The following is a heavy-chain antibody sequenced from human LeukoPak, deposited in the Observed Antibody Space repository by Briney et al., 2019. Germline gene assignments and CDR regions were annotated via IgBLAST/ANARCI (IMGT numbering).Heavy chain of an antibody. CDR2: IWYNGNNK. Sequence: GRSLRLSCAASGFTLTGYGMHWVRQAPGKGLEWVAVIWYNGNNKYYADSVKGRFTVSRDTSKNTLYLQMNSLRGEDTAIYYCARDGLASIGLDMWGQGTEVTVSS. CDR3: ARDGLASIGLDM. J-gene: IGHJ3*02. D-gene: IGHD3-3*02. CDR1: GFTLTGYG. V-gene: IGHV3-33*01.